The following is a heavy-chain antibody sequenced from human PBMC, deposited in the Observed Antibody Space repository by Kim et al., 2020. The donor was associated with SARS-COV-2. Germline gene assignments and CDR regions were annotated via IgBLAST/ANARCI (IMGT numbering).Heavy chain of an antibody. Sequence: GGSLRLSCAASGFTFSSYGMHWVRQAPGKGLEWVAVISYDGSNKYYADSVKGRFTISRYNSKNTLYLQMNSLRAEDTAVYYCARNLNGDDYGSGSYLDYWGQGTLVTVSS. CDR2: ISYDGSNK. CDR1: GFTFSSYG. CDR3: ARNLNGDDYGSGSYLDY. D-gene: IGHD3-10*01. J-gene: IGHJ4*02. V-gene: IGHV3-33*05.